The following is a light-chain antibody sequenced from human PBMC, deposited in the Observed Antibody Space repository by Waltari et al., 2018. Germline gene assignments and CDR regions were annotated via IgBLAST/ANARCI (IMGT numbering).Light chain of an antibody. CDR1: SNLINE. CDR2: EAS. V-gene: IGKV1-5*03. J-gene: IGKJ2*01. Sequence: TCRPNSNLINELDWYQQKPGKAPQLLIYEASTRPSGVPSRFSGSGSGTEFTLTISSVQPDDFATYYCQQDIKSPNTFGQGTKLEIK. CDR3: QQDIKSPNT.